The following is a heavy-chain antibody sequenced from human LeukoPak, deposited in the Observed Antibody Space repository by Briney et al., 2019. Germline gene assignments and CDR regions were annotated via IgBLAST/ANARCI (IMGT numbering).Heavy chain of an antibody. CDR1: GFTFSSSA. CDR3: AKRGGGSYPDV. Sequence: GGSLRLSCAASGFTFSSSAMNWVRQAPGKGLEWVAFIRYEGSYKYYADSVKGRFTISRDNSKNTLYLQMNSLRAEDTAVYYCAKRGGGSYPDVWGKGTTVTISS. D-gene: IGHD1-26*01. J-gene: IGHJ6*04. V-gene: IGHV3-30*02. CDR2: IRYEGSYK.